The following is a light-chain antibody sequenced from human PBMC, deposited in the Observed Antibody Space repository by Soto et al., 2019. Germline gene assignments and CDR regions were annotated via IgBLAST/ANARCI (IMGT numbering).Light chain of an antibody. V-gene: IGKV3-11*01. CDR2: DAS. CDR3: QQRSNWPRT. Sequence: ELVLTQSPATLSLSPGERATLSCSASQSVSSSLGWYQQIPGQAPRLLIYDASNRATGIPARFSGSGSGTDFTLPISSLEPEDFAVYYCQQRSNWPRTFGQGTKLEIK. CDR1: QSVSSS. J-gene: IGKJ2*01.